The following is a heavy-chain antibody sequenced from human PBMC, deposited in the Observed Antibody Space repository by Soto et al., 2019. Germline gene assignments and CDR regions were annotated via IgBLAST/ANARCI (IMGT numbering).Heavy chain of an antibody. J-gene: IGHJ4*02. V-gene: IGHV3-23*01. CDR1: GFTFNSYA. D-gene: IGHD4-17*01. CDR3: AKAAVTDKWDY. CDR2: ISGSGGST. Sequence: GGSLRLSCAASGFTFNSYAMTWVRQAPGKGLEWVSEISGSGGSTYYADSVRGRFTISRDNSKNTLYLQMNSLRAEDTAVYYCAKAAVTDKWDYWGQGTLVTVSS.